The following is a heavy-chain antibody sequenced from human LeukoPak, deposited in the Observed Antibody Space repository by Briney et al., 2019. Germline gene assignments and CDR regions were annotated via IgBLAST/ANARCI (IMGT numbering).Heavy chain of an antibody. CDR1: GYTFSTYG. CDR3: ARGGGNYNWFDP. CDR2: ISGYNGNT. J-gene: IGHJ5*02. D-gene: IGHD4-23*01. Sequence: ASVKVSCKASGYTFSTYGISWVRQAPGQGLEWMGWISGYNGNTNYAQKFQGRVTMTTDTSTSTAYMELSSLGSEDTAVYYCARGGGNYNWFDPWGQGTLVTVSS. V-gene: IGHV1-18*01.